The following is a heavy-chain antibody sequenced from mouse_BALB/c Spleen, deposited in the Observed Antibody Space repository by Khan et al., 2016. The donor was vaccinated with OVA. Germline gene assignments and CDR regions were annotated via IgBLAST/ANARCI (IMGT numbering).Heavy chain of an antibody. CDR2: INPSSGYT. CDR1: GYTFTSYT. CDR3: ARTHER. J-gene: IGHJ2*01. Sequence: QVQLKQSGAELARPGASVKMSCKASGYTFTSYTMNWVKQRPGQGLEWIGYINPSSGYTKYNQKFKDKATLTADKSSSTAYMQLSSLTSEDSAVYYCARTHERWGQGTTLTVSS. V-gene: IGHV1-4*01.